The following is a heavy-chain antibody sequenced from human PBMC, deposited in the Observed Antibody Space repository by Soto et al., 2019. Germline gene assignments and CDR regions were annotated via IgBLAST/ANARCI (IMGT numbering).Heavy chain of an antibody. J-gene: IGHJ6*02. Sequence: ASVKVSCKASGYTFTSYGISWVRQAPGQGLEWMGWISAYNGNTNYAQKLQGRVTMTTDTSTSTAYMELRSLRSDDTAVYYCASRPGRSVLNYYYYGMDVWGQGTTVTVSS. V-gene: IGHV1-18*04. CDR2: ISAYNGNT. D-gene: IGHD3-10*01. CDR1: GYTFTSYG. CDR3: ASRPGRSVLNYYYYGMDV.